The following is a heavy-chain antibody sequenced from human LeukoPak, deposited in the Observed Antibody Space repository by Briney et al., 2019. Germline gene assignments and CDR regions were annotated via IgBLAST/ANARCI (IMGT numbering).Heavy chain of an antibody. Sequence: ASVKVSCKASGYTFTSYYMHWVRQAPGQGLEWMGIINPSGGSTSYAQKFQGRVTMTRDTSTSTAYMELSSLRSEDTAVYYCAMTNYYGSGSYYGFDYWGQGTLVTVSS. V-gene: IGHV1-46*01. D-gene: IGHD3-10*01. CDR3: AMTNYYGSGSYYGFDY. J-gene: IGHJ4*02. CDR2: INPSGGST. CDR1: GYTFTSYY.